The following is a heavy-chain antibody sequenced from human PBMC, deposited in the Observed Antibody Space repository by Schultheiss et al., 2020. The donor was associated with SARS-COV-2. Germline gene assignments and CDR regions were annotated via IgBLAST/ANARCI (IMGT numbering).Heavy chain of an antibody. CDR3: ARQGLSGEMDY. D-gene: IGHD3-10*01. Sequence: SETLSLTCTVSGGSISSYYWSWIRQPPGKGLEWIAYKHYTGSSNYNPSLISRVTTSVDTSKNQFSLWLISVTAADTAVYYCARQGLSGEMDYWGQGILVTVSS. V-gene: IGHV4-59*08. J-gene: IGHJ4*02. CDR1: GGSISSYY. CDR2: KHYTGSS.